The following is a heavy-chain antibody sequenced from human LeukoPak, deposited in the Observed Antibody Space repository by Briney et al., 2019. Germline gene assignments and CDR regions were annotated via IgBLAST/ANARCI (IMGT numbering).Heavy chain of an antibody. CDR3: ASVDYGDY. D-gene: IGHD4-17*01. J-gene: IGHJ4*02. CDR2: INAGNGNT. Sequence: ASVTVSCKASGYTFTIYAMHWVRQAPGQRLEWMGWINAGNGNTQYSQKFQGRVTFTRDTSASTAYMELSSLRSEDTAVYYCASVDYGDYWGQGTLVTVSS. V-gene: IGHV1-3*01. CDR1: GYTFTIYA.